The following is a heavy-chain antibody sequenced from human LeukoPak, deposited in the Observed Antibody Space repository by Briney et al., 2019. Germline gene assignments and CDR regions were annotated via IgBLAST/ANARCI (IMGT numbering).Heavy chain of an antibody. CDR1: GFTFGGSA. J-gene: IGHJ4*02. D-gene: IGHD3-10*01. V-gene: IGHV3-73*01. CDR3: TGNYYGSGSYADFDY. CDR2: IRSTANGYAT. Sequence: GGSLDLSCAASGFTFGGSALHWVRQASGKGLGGFGGIRSTANGYATAYAASVKGRFTISRDDSKNTAYLQMDSLKTEDTAVYYCTGNYYGSGSYADFDYWGQGTLVTVSS.